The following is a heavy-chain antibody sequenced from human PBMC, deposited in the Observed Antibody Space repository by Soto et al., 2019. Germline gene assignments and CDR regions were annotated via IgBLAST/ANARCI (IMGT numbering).Heavy chain of an antibody. Sequence: GGSLRLSCAPSGFTFSDFYMSGVRQAPGKGPEWVSYISDGSQSYYEDSVKGRFTISRDNAKNSLYLQVNGLRVDDTAVYFCARLLLYSTSGRGWFDPRGQGTLVTVSS. J-gene: IGHJ5*02. V-gene: IGHV3-11*01. D-gene: IGHD2-2*02. CDR1: GFTFSDFY. CDR2: ISDGSQS. CDR3: ARLLLYSTSGRGWFDP.